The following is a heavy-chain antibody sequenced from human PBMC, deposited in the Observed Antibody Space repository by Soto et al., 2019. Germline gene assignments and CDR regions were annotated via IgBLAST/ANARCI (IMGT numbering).Heavy chain of an antibody. Sequence: GGSLRLSCAASGFTFSSYGMHWVRQAPGKGLEWVAVISYDGSNKYYADSVKGRFTISRDNSKNTLYLQMNSLRAEDTAVYYCAKPLAVAGTYTLDAFDIWGQGTMVTVSS. CDR3: AKPLAVAGTYTLDAFDI. J-gene: IGHJ3*02. CDR2: ISYDGSNK. D-gene: IGHD6-19*01. V-gene: IGHV3-30*18. CDR1: GFTFSSYG.